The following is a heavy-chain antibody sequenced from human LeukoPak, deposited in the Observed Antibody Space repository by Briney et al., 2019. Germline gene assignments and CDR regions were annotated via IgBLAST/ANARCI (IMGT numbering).Heavy chain of an antibody. J-gene: IGHJ4*02. Sequence: GESLKISCKGSGYSFTSYWIGWVRPMPGKGLEWMGIIFPGDSDTRYSPSFLGEVTFSVDMSTATAYLEWSSLKASDSAMYFCARERPGSSGWYTHWSQGTLVTVSS. CDR2: IFPGDSDT. V-gene: IGHV5-51*01. CDR3: ARERPGSSGWYTH. D-gene: IGHD6-19*01. CDR1: GYSFTSYW.